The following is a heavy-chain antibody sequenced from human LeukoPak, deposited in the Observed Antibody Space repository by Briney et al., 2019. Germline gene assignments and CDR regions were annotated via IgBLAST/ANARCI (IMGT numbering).Heavy chain of an antibody. D-gene: IGHD6-19*01. J-gene: IGHJ4*02. CDR3: ARGRAVAGTDY. CDR1: GFTFSRYG. V-gene: IGHV3-64D*09. Sequence: PGGSLRLSCSASGFTFSRYGMHWVRQAPGKGLEYVSAIVSNGDSTYYADSVKGRFTISRDNAKNTLYLQMSSLRPDDTAVYYCARGRAVAGTDYWGQGTLVTVSS. CDR2: IVSNGDST.